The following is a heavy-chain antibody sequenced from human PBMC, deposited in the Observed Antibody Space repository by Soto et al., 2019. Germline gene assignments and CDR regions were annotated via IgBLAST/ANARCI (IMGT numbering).Heavy chain of an antibody. J-gene: IGHJ3*02. CDR1: GGTFSSYT. CDR3: ARSTVRGVILADDAFDI. D-gene: IGHD3-10*01. V-gene: IGHV1-69*02. Sequence: QVQLVQSGAEVKKPGSSVKVSCKASGGTFSSYTISWVRQAPGQGLEWMGRIIPILGIANYAQKFQGRVTITADKSTSTDYMELSSLRSEDTAVYYCARSTVRGVILADDAFDIWGQGTMVTVSS. CDR2: IIPILGIA.